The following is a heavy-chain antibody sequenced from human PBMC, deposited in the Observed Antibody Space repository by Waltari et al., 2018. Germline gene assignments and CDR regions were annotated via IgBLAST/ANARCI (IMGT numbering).Heavy chain of an antibody. Sequence: QVQLVQSGAEVKKPGASVKVSCKTSGYMFPASYFHWVRQAPGQGLEWMGWINPDGGGTNYAQKFQGRVTMTRDTSITTVYMDLNRLRSDDTAVYYCAFGSGTYYTPHFDYWGQGTLVTVSS. D-gene: IGHD3-10*01. J-gene: IGHJ4*02. V-gene: IGHV1-2*02. CDR3: AFGSGTYYTPHFDY. CDR2: INPDGGGT. CDR1: GYMFPASY.